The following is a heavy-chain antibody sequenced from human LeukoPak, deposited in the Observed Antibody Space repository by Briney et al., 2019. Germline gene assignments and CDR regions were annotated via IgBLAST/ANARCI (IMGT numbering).Heavy chain of an antibody. D-gene: IGHD1-26*01. CDR2: INLNSGGT. CDR3: ARDLSSTSNWEFDY. CDR1: GYTFTGYF. V-gene: IGHV1-2*06. Sequence: ASVKVSCKASGYTFTGYFMHWVRQAPGQGLEWMGRINLNSGGTYYAQNFQGRVTMTRDTSISTAYGELSRLTSDDTAVYYCARDLSSTSNWEFDYWGQGTLVTVSS. J-gene: IGHJ4*02.